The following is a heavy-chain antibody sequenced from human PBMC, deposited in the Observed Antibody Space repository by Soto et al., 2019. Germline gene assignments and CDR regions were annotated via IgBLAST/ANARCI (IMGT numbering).Heavy chain of an antibody. Sequence: SVKVSCKASGFTFTSSAVQWVRQARGQRLEWIGWIVVGSGNTNYAQKFQERVTITRDMSTSTAYMELSSLRSEDTAVYYCAATTSGYYYRSDYWAREPWSPSPQ. V-gene: IGHV1-58*01. D-gene: IGHD3-22*01. CDR2: IVVGSGNT. J-gene: IGHJ4*02. CDR1: GFTFTSSA. CDR3: AATTSGYYYRSDY.